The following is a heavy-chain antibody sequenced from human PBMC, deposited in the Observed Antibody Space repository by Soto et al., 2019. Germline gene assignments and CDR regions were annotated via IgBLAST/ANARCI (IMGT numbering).Heavy chain of an antibody. D-gene: IGHD3-3*01. V-gene: IGHV1-69*13. Sequence: SVKVSCKASGGTFSSYAISWVRQAPGQGLEWMGGIIPIFGTANYAQKFQGRVTITADESTSTAYMELSSLRSEDTAVYYCASRRAFGVVIDIDYGMDVWGQGTTVTVSS. CDR3: ASRRAFGVVIDIDYGMDV. J-gene: IGHJ6*02. CDR1: GGTFSSYA. CDR2: IIPIFGTA.